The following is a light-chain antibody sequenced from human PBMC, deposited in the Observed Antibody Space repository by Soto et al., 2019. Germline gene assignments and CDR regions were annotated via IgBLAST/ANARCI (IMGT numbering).Light chain of an antibody. CDR2: DTS. CDR3: LLSYSGAASYV. J-gene: IGLJ1*01. CDR1: TGAVTSGHY. Sequence: QSVVTQEPSLTVSPGGTVTLTCGSSTGAVTSGHYPYWFQQKPGQAPRTLIYDTSNKHSWTPARFSGSLLGGKAALTLSGAQPEDEAEYYCLLSYSGAASYVFGTGTKVTVL. V-gene: IGLV7-46*01.